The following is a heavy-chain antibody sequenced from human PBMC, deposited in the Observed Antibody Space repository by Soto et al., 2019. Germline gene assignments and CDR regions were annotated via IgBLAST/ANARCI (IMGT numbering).Heavy chain of an antibody. J-gene: IGHJ4*02. V-gene: IGHV1-18*01. CDR2: ISAHNGNT. CDR3: ARGRYGDY. D-gene: IGHD1-1*01. CDR1: GYTFTSYG. Sequence: QVHLVQSGAEVNKPRASVKVSCKASGYTFTSYGITWVRQAPGQGLEWMGWISAHNGNTDYAQKLQGRVIVTRDTSTSTAYMELRSLISDDTAVYYCARGRYGDYWGQGALVTVSS.